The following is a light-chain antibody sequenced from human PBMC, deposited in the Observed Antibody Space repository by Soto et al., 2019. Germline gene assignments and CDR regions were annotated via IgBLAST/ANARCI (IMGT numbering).Light chain of an antibody. V-gene: IGLV1-44*01. CDR3: AAWDDSLRGLE. CDR1: SSNIGSNT. CDR2: NNS. Sequence: QSVLTQPPSASGTPGQMVTISCSGSSSNIGSNTVNWYQQLPGMAPKLLIYNNSQRPSGVPDRFSGSTSGTSASLAISGLQSDDEADYYCAAWDDSLRGLEFGGGTKLTVL. J-gene: IGLJ2*01.